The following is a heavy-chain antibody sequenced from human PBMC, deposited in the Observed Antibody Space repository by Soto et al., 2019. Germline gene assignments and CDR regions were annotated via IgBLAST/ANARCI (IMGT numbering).Heavy chain of an antibody. V-gene: IGHV1-18*04. CDR2: ISAYNGNT. CDR1: GYTCTRYS. D-gene: IGHD3-22*01. Sequence: ASGKVCCKASGYTCTRYSISWVRQAPGQGLEWMGWISAYNGNTNYAQKLQGRVTMTTDTSTSTAYMELRSLRSDDTAVYYCARAGTTYYYDSSGYYRNWFDPWGQGTLVTVSS. CDR3: ARAGTTYYYDSSGYYRNWFDP. J-gene: IGHJ5*02.